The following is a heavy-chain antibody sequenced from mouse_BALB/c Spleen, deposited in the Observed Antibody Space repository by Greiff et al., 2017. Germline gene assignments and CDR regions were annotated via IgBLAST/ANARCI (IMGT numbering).Heavy chain of an antibody. V-gene: IGHV5-9-4*01. D-gene: IGHD2-4*01. J-gene: IGHJ1*01. CDR1: GFTFSSYA. Sequence: EVKVEESGGGLVKPGGSLKLSCAASGFTFSSYAMSWVRQSPEKRLEWVAEISSGGSYTYYPDTVTGRFTISRDNAKNTLYLEMSSLRSEDTAMYYCARSSMITRYFDVWGAGTTVTVSS. CDR2: ISSGGSYT. CDR3: ARSSMITRYFDV.